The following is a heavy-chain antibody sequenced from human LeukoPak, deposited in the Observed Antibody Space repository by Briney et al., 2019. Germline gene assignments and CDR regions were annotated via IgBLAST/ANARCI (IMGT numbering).Heavy chain of an antibody. CDR3: ARVGYFYGSGSQTGGYLDY. D-gene: IGHD3-10*01. CDR2: INPNSGGS. V-gene: IGHV1-2*02. J-gene: IGHJ4*02. CDR1: GYTFTGYY. Sequence: ASVKVSCKASGYTFTGYYMHWVRQAPGQGLEWMGWINPNSGGSNYAQKFQGRVNMTRDTAISTAYMELSSLTFDDTAIYYCARVGYFYGSGSQTGGYLDYWGQRTLVTVSS.